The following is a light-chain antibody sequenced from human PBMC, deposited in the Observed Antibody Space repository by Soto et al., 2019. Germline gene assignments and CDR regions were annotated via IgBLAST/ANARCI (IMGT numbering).Light chain of an antibody. J-gene: IGKJ3*01. CDR1: QSITNW. V-gene: IGKV1-5*01. CDR3: QQYNGYS. CDR2: GAS. Sequence: DIQISQSPSTLSASVGDRVTITCRTSQSITNWLAWYQQKPGKAPKLLIYGASILQSGVPSRFSGSGSETEFTLTISSLQPDDFATYYCQQYNGYSFGPGTKVDLK.